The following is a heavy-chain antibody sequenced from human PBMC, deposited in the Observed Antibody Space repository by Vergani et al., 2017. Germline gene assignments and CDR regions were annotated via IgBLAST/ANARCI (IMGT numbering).Heavy chain of an antibody. J-gene: IGHJ3*02. Sequence: QVQLVQSGAEVKKPGASVKVSCKASGYTFTGYYMNWVRQAPGRGLEWMGWINPNSDGTNYAQKFQGRVTMTRDTSNSTAYMELSRLRSDDTAVYDCARGWTPNAFDIWGQGTMVTVSS. CDR3: ARGWTPNAFDI. D-gene: IGHD2-15*01. CDR2: INPNSDGT. V-gene: IGHV1-2*02. CDR1: GYTFTGYY.